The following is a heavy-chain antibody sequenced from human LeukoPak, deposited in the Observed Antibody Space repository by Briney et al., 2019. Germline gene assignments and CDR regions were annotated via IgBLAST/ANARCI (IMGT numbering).Heavy chain of an antibody. Sequence: PGGSLRLSCAASGFSFNRHWMHWVRQAPGKGLVWVSRINRDGSSTIYADSVKGRFTISRDNANNMLYLQMNSLRAEDTAVYYCARDAHRGMDVWGQGTTVTVSS. CDR2: INRDGSST. J-gene: IGHJ6*02. CDR1: GFSFNRHW. V-gene: IGHV3-74*01. CDR3: ARDAHRGMDV.